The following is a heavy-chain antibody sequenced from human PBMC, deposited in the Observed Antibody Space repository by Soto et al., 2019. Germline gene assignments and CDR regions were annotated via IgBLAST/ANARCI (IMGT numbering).Heavy chain of an antibody. CDR2: INSDGSST. CDR1: GFTFSSYW. Sequence: GSLRLSCAASGFTFSSYWMHWVRQAPGKGLVWVSRINSDGSSTSYADSVKGRFTISRDNAKNTLYLQMNSLRAEDTAVYYCARENYGDYLNWFDPWGQGTLVTVSS. CDR3: ARENYGDYLNWFDP. V-gene: IGHV3-74*01. D-gene: IGHD4-17*01. J-gene: IGHJ5*02.